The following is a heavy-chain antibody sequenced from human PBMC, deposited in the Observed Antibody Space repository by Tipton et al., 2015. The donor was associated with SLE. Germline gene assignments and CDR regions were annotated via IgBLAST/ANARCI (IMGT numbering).Heavy chain of an antibody. J-gene: IGHJ6*03. D-gene: IGHD2-15*01. CDR3: ARELLHYYYYMDV. CDR1: GFTFSSYA. Sequence: SLRLSCAASGFTFSSYAMHWVRQAPGKGLDWVASISYDGFNKYYADSVKGRFTISRDNSKNSLYLQMNSLRAEDTAVYYCARELLHYYYYMDVWGKGTTVTVSS. V-gene: IGHV3-30*04. CDR2: ISYDGFNK.